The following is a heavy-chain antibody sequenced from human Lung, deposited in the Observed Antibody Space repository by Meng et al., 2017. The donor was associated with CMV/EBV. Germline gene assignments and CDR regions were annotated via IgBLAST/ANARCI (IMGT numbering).Heavy chain of an antibody. V-gene: IGHV1-18*01. J-gene: IGHJ4*02. CDR3: AGGIVIAVAGTGVDY. Sequence: ASVKVSCKASGYTFTSYGISWVRQAPGQGLEWMGWISAYNGNTNYAQKLQGRVTMTTDTSTSTAYMELRSLRSDDTAVYYCAGGIVIAVAGTGVDYWGQGTLVTVSS. CDR2: ISAYNGNT. D-gene: IGHD6-19*01. CDR1: GYTFTSYG.